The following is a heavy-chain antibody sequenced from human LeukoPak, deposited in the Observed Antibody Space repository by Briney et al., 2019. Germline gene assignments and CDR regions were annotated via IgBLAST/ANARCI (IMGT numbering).Heavy chain of an antibody. J-gene: IGHJ6*02. D-gene: IGHD3-10*01. CDR1: GFTVTNNY. V-gene: IGHV3-66*01. CDR3: AREGYASGTRYGMDV. CDR2: IYAGGTT. Sequence: GGSLRLSCAASGFTVTNNYMSWVRQAPGKGLEWVSVIYAGGTTSSADSVKGRFTISRDSSKNTLYLQMNSLRAEDTAVYYCAREGYASGTRYGMDVWGQGTTVTVSS.